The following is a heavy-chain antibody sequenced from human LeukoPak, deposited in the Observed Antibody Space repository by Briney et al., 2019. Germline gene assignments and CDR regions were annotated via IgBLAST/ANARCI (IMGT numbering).Heavy chain of an antibody. D-gene: IGHD5-18*01. J-gene: IGHJ4*02. CDR3: ARGSYSYGLLGTDY. CDR2: INTNTGNP. Sequence: GASVKFSCKASGYTFTSYAMNWVRQAPGQGLEWMGWINTNTGNPTYAQGFTGRFVFSLDTSVSTAYLQISSLKAEDTAVYYCARGSYSYGLLGTDYWGQGTLVTVSS. V-gene: IGHV7-4-1*02. CDR1: GYTFTSYA.